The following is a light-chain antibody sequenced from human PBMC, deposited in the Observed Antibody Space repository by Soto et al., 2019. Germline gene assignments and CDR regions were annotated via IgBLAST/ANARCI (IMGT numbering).Light chain of an antibody. CDR1: QSIGYS. CDR3: QQYNGYSRT. V-gene: IGKV1-5*01. J-gene: IGKJ1*01. Sequence: DIQMTQSPSTLPASVGDRVTITCRASQSIGYSLAWYQQKPGKAPYLLISDVSSLERGVPSRFSGSGSGTEFTLTISSMQPDDFATFYCQQYNGYSRTFGQGTKVDIK. CDR2: DVS.